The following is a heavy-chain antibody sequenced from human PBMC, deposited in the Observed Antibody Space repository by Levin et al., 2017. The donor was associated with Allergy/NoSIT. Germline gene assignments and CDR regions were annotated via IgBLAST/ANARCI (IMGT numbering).Heavy chain of an antibody. Sequence: GESLKISCAASGFTFNHYGMHWLRQAPNKGLEWVAVIWYDGSIEHYVDSVKGRFIVSRDNSKKMVYLQMNSLRVEDTATYFCATDMATGSGNWFDSWGQGTLVIVSS. CDR2: IWYDGSIE. J-gene: IGHJ5*01. D-gene: IGHD5-24*01. CDR3: ATDMATGSGNWFDS. CDR1: GFTFNHYG. V-gene: IGHV3-33*03.